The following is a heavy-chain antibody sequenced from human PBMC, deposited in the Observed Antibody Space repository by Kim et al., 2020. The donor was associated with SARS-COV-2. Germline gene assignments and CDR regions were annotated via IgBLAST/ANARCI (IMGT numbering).Heavy chain of an antibody. D-gene: IGHD1-26*01. CDR3: ARWYRGSYFAAFDI. Sequence: SETLSLTCTVSGASISSDYWSWIRQPPGKGLEWMGYIYKSGTTNYNPSLKSRVIISSDTSKNQFSLNLSSVTAADTAVYYCARWYRGSYFAAFDIWGPG. J-gene: IGHJ3*02. CDR2: IYKSGTT. V-gene: IGHV4-4*08. CDR1: GASISSDY.